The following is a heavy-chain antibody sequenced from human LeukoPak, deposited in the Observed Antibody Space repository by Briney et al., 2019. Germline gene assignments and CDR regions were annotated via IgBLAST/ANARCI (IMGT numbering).Heavy chain of an antibody. V-gene: IGHV1-69*13. Sequence: GASVKVSCKASGGTFSSYAISWVRQAPGQGLEWMGGIIPIFGTANYAQKFQGRVTITADESTSTAYMELSSLRSEDTAVYYCARGVAVAGTLNVDNWFDPWGQGTLVTVSS. CDR3: ARGVAVAGTLNVDNWFDP. J-gene: IGHJ5*02. D-gene: IGHD6-19*01. CDR1: GGTFSSYA. CDR2: IIPIFGTA.